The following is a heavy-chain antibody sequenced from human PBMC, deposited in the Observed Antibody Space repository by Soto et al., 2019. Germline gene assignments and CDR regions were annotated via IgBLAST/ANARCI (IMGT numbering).Heavy chain of an antibody. V-gene: IGHV3-20*04. CDR2: INWNGGST. Sequence: EVQLVESGGGVVRPGGSLRLSCAASGFTFDDYGMSWVRQAPGKGLEWVSGINWNGGSTGYADSVKGRFTISRDNAKNSLCLPRNRLSNEDTALYYCARADHDYDWGGGPYDYWGKGTLVTVSS. CDR3: ARADHDYDWGGGPYDY. D-gene: IGHD3-16*01. J-gene: IGHJ4*02. CDR1: GFTFDDYG.